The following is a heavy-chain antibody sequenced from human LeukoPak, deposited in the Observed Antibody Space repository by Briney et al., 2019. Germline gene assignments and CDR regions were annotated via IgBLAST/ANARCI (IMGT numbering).Heavy chain of an antibody. CDR3: AIEKVDTAMVQTGDY. CDR2: ISYDGSNK. V-gene: IGHV3-30-3*01. J-gene: IGHJ4*02. D-gene: IGHD5-18*01. Sequence: GGSLRLSCAASGFTFSSYAMHWVRQAPGKGLEWVAVISYDGSNKYYADSVKGRFTISRDNSKNTLYLQMNSLRAEDTAVYYCAIEKVDTAMVQTGDYWGQGTLVTVSS. CDR1: GFTFSSYA.